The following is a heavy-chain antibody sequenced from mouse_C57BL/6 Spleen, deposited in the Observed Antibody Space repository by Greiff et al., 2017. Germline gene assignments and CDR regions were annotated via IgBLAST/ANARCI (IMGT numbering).Heavy chain of an antibody. J-gene: IGHJ4*01. V-gene: IGHV1-58*01. D-gene: IGHD1-1*01. CDR1: GYTFTSYG. CDR3: ARCYYGSSYDYYAVDD. Sequence: VQLKESGAELVRPGSSVKMSCKTSGYTFTSYGINWVKQRPGQGMEWIGYIYIGNGYTEYNEKFKGKATLTSDTSSSTAYMQLSSLTSEGSAIYFCARCYYGSSYDYYAVDDWGQGTSVTVSS. CDR2: IYIGNGYT.